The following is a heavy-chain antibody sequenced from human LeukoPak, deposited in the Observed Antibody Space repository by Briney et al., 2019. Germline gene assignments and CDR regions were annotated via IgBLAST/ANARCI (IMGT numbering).Heavy chain of an antibody. CDR3: AKVHGPPVNRFDP. Sequence: PGESLRLSCAASGFILSSYPMSWVRQAAGKGLEWVSAISIRGDNTYFADLLQGPCPISRGNVKNTVHLQMNSLRAEDTAVYYCAKVHGPPVNRFDPWGQGTPVTVSP. J-gene: IGHJ5*02. CDR1: GFILSSYP. CDR2: ISIRGDNT. V-gene: IGHV3-23*01.